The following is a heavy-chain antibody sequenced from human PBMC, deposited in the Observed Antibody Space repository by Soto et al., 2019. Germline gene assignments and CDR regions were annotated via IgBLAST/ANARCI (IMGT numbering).Heavy chain of an antibody. V-gene: IGHV4-61*01. Sequence: SETLSLTCTVSGGSVSSGSYHWGWIRQPPGKGLEWIGYIYHSGSTNYNPSLKSRVTISVDTSKNQFSLSLTSVTAADTAVYYCARLSAAWFAPWGQGTLVTVSS. J-gene: IGHJ5*02. CDR1: GGSVSSGSYH. CDR3: ARLSAAWFAP. D-gene: IGHD6-19*01. CDR2: IYHSGST.